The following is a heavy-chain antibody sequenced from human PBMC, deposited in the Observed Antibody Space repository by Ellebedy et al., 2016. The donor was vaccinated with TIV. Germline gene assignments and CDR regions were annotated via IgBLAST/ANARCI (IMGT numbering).Heavy chain of an antibody. CDR3: AGGISVAGTSLGF. Sequence: GRFTISRDNFKNTLYLQMNSLRAEDTAVYYCAGGISVAGTSLGFWGQGTLVTVSS. J-gene: IGHJ4*02. D-gene: IGHD6-19*01. V-gene: IGHV3-23*01.